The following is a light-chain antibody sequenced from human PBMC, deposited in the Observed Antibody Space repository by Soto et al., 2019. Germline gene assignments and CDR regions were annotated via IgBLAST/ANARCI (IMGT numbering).Light chain of an antibody. CDR1: SSDVGGYNY. CDR3: SSYTTSGTLL. J-gene: IGLJ2*01. V-gene: IGLV2-14*01. Sequence: QSALTQPRSVSGSPGQSVTISCTGTSSDVGGYNYVSWYQQHPGKVPKVMIFEVSNRPSGISHRFSGSKSGNTASLTISGLQAEDEADYYCSSYTTSGTLLFGGGTKVTVL. CDR2: EVS.